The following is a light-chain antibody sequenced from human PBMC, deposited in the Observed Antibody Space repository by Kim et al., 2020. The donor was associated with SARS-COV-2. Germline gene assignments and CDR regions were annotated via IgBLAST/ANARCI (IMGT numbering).Light chain of an antibody. Sequence: LSPGERATHSCRASQSVSSYLAWYQQKPGQAPRLLIYDASNRATGIPARFSGSGSGTDFTLTISSLEPEDFAVYYCQLRSNWPPTFGQGTKVDIK. J-gene: IGKJ1*01. V-gene: IGKV3-11*01. CDR3: QLRSNWPPT. CDR2: DAS. CDR1: QSVSSY.